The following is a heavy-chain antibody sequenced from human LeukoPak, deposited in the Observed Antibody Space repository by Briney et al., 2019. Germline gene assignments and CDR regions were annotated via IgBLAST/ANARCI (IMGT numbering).Heavy chain of an antibody. Sequence: GGSLRLSCAASGFTFSSYEMNWVRQAPGKGLEWVSYISTTGSSIYYADSVKGRFTISRDNVKNLLYLQMNSLRAEDTAVYYCARTYYDILTGYNPYFDYWGQGILVTVSS. CDR3: ARTYYDILTGYNPYFDY. D-gene: IGHD3-9*01. J-gene: IGHJ4*02. V-gene: IGHV3-48*03. CDR1: GFTFSSYE. CDR2: ISTTGSSI.